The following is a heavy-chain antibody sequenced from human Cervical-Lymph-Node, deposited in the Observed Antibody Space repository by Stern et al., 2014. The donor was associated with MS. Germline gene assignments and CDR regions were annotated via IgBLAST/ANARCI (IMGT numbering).Heavy chain of an antibody. CDR3: ARDYEDTSMLFDH. J-gene: IGHJ4*02. CDR1: GFTFSSYG. D-gene: IGHD2-8*01. V-gene: IGHV3-30*03. CDR2: ISDDGNHK. Sequence: MQLVESGGAVVQPGRSLRLSCAASGFTFSSYGMHWVRQAPGKGLEWVTFISDDGNHKYYAASVKGRFTISRDNSKNTLHLQMNSVTPDDTAIYYCARDYEDTSMLFDHWGQGTLVTVSS.